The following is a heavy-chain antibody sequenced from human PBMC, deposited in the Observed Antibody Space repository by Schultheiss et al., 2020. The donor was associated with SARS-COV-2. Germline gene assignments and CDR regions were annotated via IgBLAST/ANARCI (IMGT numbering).Heavy chain of an antibody. CDR1: GFTFSDYY. CDR2: ISSSSSYT. J-gene: IGHJ6*02. V-gene: IGHV3-11*06. Sequence: GGSLRLSCAASGFTFSDYYMSWIRQAPGKGLEWVSYISSSSSYTNYADSVKGRFTISRDNAKNSLYLQMNSLRAEDTAVYYCARFYSNYASYYYYGMDVWGQGTTVTVSS. D-gene: IGHD4-11*01. CDR3: ARFYSNYASYYYYGMDV.